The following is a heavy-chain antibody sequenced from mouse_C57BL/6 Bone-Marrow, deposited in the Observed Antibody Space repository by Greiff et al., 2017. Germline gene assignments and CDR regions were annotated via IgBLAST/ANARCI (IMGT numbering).Heavy chain of an antibody. CDR2: IHPNIGST. V-gene: IGHV1-64*01. CDR1: GYTFTSYW. CDR3: ASSTGTPYWYFDV. J-gene: IGHJ1*03. D-gene: IGHD4-1*02. Sequence: QVHVKQPGAELVKPGASVTLSCKASGYTFTSYWMHWVKQRPGQGLEWIGMIHPNIGSTNYNEKFKSKATLTVDKSSSSAYMQLSSLTSEDSAVYYCASSTGTPYWYFDVWGTGTTVTVSS.